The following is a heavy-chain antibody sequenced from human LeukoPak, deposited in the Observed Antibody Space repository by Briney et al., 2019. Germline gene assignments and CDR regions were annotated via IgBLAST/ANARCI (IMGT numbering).Heavy chain of an antibody. CDR2: IDTTTSYK. CDR1: GFTFSTHG. V-gene: IGHV3-21*01. Sequence: PGGSLRFSCAASGFTFSTHGMNRVRQAPGKGLERVSFIDTTTSYKYYADSVKGRFTISRDTAKNSLYLQMNSLRADDTAFYYCARGRSITILRGVAISDGCDIWGQGTMVTVSS. J-gene: IGHJ3*02. D-gene: IGHD3-10*01. CDR3: ARGRSITILRGVAISDGCDI.